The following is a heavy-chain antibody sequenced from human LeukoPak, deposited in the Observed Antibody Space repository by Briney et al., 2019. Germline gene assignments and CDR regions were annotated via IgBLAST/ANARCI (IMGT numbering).Heavy chain of an antibody. D-gene: IGHD3-22*01. J-gene: IGHJ5*02. CDR2: MYYSGST. Sequence: PSQTLSLTCTVSGGSISSGDYCWSWIRQPPGKGLEWIAYMYYSGSTYYNPSLKSRVTMSADTSKNQLSLKLSSVTAADTAVYYCARPYYYDSRIDPWGQGILVTVSS. V-gene: IGHV4-30-4*01. CDR1: GGSISSGDYC. CDR3: ARPYYYDSRIDP.